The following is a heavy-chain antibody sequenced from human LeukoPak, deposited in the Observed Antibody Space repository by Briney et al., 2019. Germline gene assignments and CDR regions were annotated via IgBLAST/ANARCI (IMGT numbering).Heavy chain of an antibody. V-gene: IGHV1-69*13. D-gene: IGHD5-24*01. J-gene: IGHJ6*02. CDR2: IIPIFGTA. CDR3: ARDPEMATILPENYGMDV. Sequence: ASVKVSCKASGGTFSSYAISWERQAPGQGLEWMGGIIPIFGTANYAQKFQGRVTITADESTSTAYMELSSLRSEDTAVYYCARDPEMATILPENYGMDVWGQGTTVTVSS. CDR1: GGTFSSYA.